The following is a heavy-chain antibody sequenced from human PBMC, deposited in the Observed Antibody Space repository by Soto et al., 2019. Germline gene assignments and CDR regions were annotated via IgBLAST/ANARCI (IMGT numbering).Heavy chain of an antibody. V-gene: IGHV3-33*01. CDR3: ARAIGSLSEPDC. Sequence: PGGSLRLSCAASGFTFSGFGMHWVRQAPGKGLEWVAVIWNDGSRTYYADSVEGRFTISRDDSENTLYLQMSSLRVEDTAVYYCARAIGSLSEPDCWGQGTLVTVSS. CDR1: GFTFSGFG. CDR2: IWNDGSRT. D-gene: IGHD3-10*01. J-gene: IGHJ4*02.